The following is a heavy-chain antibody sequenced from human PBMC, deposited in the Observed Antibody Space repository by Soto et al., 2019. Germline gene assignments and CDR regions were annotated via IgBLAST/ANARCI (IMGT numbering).Heavy chain of an antibody. J-gene: IGHJ6*02. V-gene: IGHV3-23*01. CDR2: ISGSGGST. Sequence: GGSLRLACAASGFTFSSYAMSWVRQAPGKGLEWVSAISGSGGSTYYADSVKGRFTISRDNSKNTLYLQMNSLRAEDTAVYYCAKIRYGDYYGMDVWGQGTTVTVSS. CDR1: GFTFSSYA. CDR3: AKIRYGDYYGMDV. D-gene: IGHD3-10*01.